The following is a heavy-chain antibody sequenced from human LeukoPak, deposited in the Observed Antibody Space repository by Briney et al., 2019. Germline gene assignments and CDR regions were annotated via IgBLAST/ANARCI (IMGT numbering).Heavy chain of an antibody. D-gene: IGHD3-3*01. CDR1: GGSISSHY. CDR3: ASKEWCGYYYRHV. CDR2: IYYSGST. J-gene: IGHJ6*03. V-gene: IGHV4-59*11. Sequence: SETLSLNCTVSGGSISSHYWSWIRQPPGKGLEWIGYIYYSGSTNYNPSLKSRVTISVDTSKNQFSLKLSAVTAADTAVYYCASKEWCGYYYRHVWGKGDTVSVSS.